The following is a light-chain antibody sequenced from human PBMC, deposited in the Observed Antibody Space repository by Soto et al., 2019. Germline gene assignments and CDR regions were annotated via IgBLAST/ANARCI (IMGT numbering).Light chain of an antibody. CDR1: QSISSN. Sequence: EIVMTQSPATLSVSPGERATLSCRASQSISSNLAWYQQKPGQAPRLLIYGASTRATGIPARFSGSGSGTEFTLTISSLQSEDFAVYYCQQYSIWPYTFGQGTKLVIK. CDR3: QQYSIWPYT. J-gene: IGKJ2*01. CDR2: GAS. V-gene: IGKV3-15*01.